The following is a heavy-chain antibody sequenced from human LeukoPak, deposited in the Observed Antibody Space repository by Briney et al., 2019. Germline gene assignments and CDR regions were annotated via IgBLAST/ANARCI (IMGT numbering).Heavy chain of an antibody. Sequence: KPGGSLRLSCAASGFTFSDYYMSWIRQAPGKGLEWVSYISSSGSTIYYADSVKGRFTISRDNAKNSLYLQMNSLRAEDTAVYYCARDGLIDYYYYYYMDVWGKGTTVTISS. CDR2: ISSSGSTI. D-gene: IGHD3-10*01. CDR1: GFTFSDYY. J-gene: IGHJ6*03. V-gene: IGHV3-11*01. CDR3: ARDGLIDYYYYYYMDV.